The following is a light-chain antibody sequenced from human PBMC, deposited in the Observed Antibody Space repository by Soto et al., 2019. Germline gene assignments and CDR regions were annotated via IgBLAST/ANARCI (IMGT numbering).Light chain of an antibody. J-gene: IGKJ1*01. V-gene: IGKV3-15*01. CDR2: GAF. CDR3: QQYDSWPRT. CDR1: QSVRRN. Sequence: EIVMTQSPDTLSVSPGERATLSCRASQSVRRNLAWYRQKPGQAPRLLIHGAFTRPTDISARFSGSGSGTEFTLTISSRQPVDFGVYFCQQYDSWPRTFGQGTKVEIK.